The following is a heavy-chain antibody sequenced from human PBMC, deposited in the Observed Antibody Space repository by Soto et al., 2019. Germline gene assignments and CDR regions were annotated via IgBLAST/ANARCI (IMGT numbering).Heavy chain of an antibody. CDR3: ARGAYYDYVWGSYDYAFDI. CDR2: IYYSGST. V-gene: IGHV4-59*01. D-gene: IGHD3-16*01. CDR1: GGSISSYY. Sequence: SETLSLTCTVSGGSISSYYWSWIRQPPGKGLEWIGYIYYSGSTNYHPSLKRRVTISVDTSKNQFSLKLSSVTAADTAVYYCARGAYYDYVWGSYDYAFDIWGQGTMVTVSS. J-gene: IGHJ3*02.